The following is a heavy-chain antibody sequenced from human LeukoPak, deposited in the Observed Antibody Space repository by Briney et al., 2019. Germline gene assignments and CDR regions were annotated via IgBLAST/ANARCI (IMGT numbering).Heavy chain of an antibody. D-gene: IGHD3-10*01. J-gene: IGHJ4*02. CDR2: ISYDGSNK. Sequence: GRSLRLSCAASGFTFSSYAMHWVRQAPGKGLEWVAVISYDGSNKYYADSVKGRFTISRDNSKNTLYLQMNSLRAEDTAVYYCGGGGGYYGSGSLNYWGQGTLVTVSS. V-gene: IGHV3-30*04. CDR3: GGGGGYYGSGSLNY. CDR1: GFTFSSYA.